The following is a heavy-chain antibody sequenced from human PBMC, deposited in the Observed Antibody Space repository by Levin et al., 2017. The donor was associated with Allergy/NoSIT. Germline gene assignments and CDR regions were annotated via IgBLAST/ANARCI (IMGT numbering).Heavy chain of an antibody. J-gene: IGHJ3*02. D-gene: IGHD3-10*01. CDR2: IYYSGST. CDR3: AREMGAGSKWFREALDAFDI. CDR1: GGSVRSGSYY. Sequence: SQTLSLTCTVSGGSVRSGSYYWSWIRQPPGKGLEWIGYIYYSGSTNYNPSLKSRVTISVDTSKNQFSLKLSSVTAADTAVYYCAREMGAGSKWFREALDAFDIWGQGTMVTVSS. V-gene: IGHV4-61*01.